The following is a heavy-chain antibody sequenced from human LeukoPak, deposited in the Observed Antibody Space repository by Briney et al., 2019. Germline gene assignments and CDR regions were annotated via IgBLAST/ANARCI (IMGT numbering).Heavy chain of an antibody. CDR1: GYTFTGYY. CDR2: INPNSGGT. CDR3: AKNMKYSSSWYDWFDP. J-gene: IGHJ5*02. D-gene: IGHD6-13*01. Sequence: ASVKVSCKASGYTFTGYYMHWVRQAPGQGLEWMGWINPNSGGTNYAQKFQGRVTMTRDTSISTAYMELSRLRSDDTAVYYCAKNMKYSSSWYDWFDPWGQGTLATVSS. V-gene: IGHV1-2*02.